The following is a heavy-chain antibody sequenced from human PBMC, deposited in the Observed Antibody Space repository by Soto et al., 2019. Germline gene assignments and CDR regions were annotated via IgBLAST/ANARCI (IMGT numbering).Heavy chain of an antibody. CDR3: ARLPPHYDILTRSYYYYMDV. CDR1: GYSFTSYW. CDR2: IYPGDSDT. Sequence: PGESLKISCKGSGYSFTSYWIGWVRQMPGKGLEWMGIIYPGDSDTRYSPSFQGQVTISADKSISTAYLQWSSLKASDTAMYYCARLPPHYDILTRSYYYYMDVWGKGTTVTVSS. V-gene: IGHV5-51*01. D-gene: IGHD3-9*01. J-gene: IGHJ6*03.